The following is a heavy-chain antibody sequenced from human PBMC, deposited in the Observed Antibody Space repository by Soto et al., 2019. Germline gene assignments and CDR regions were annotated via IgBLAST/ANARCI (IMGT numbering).Heavy chain of an antibody. J-gene: IGHJ4*02. CDR1: GFMFSAYW. V-gene: IGHV3-7*01. D-gene: IGHD3-3*01. Sequence: EVQLVESGGGLVQPGGSLRLSCEASGFMFSAYWMSWVRQDPRKGLEWVATISGGASDKFYVDSVKGRVTISRDDAKNSLYLQMNSLRDEDTAVYYCVREEWHRFDHWGQGTLVTVSS. CDR2: ISGGASDK. CDR3: VREEWHRFDH.